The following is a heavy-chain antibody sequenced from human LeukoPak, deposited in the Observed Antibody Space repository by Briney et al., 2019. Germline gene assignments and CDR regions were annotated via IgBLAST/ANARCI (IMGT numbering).Heavy chain of an antibody. CDR2: ITRVSTYT. CDR1: GFTFSDFA. J-gene: IGHJ3*02. V-gene: IGHV3-21*01. CDR3: TGDRNDYGDPDAFDI. Sequence: PGGSLKLSCAASGFTFSDFAMNWVRQAPGKGLEWVSSITRVSTYTYYSESVQGRFTISRDNHKDLLYLQLNSLRGDDSGIYYRTGDRNDYGDPDAFDIWGQGTVVTVSS. D-gene: IGHD4-17*01.